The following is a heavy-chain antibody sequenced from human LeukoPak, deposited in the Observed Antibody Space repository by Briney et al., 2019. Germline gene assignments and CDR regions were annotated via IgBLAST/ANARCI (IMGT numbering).Heavy chain of an antibody. Sequence: GGSLRLSCVASGFSAFGLSSYAMSWVRQAPGKGLEWVSAISGSGSSTYYADSVKGRFTISRDNSKNTLYLQMNSLRAEDTAVYYCAKDLSPGDSSGYYYVGDCWGQGTLVTVSS. CDR2: ISGSGSST. CDR3: AKDLSPGDSSGYYYVGDC. D-gene: IGHD3-22*01. J-gene: IGHJ4*02. V-gene: IGHV3-23*01. CDR1: GFSAFGLSSYA.